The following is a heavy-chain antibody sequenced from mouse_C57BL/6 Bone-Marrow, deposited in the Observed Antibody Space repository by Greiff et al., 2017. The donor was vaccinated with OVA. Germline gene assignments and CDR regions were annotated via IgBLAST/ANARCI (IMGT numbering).Heavy chain of an antibody. Sequence: VHVKQSGAELVRPGASVKLSCTASGFNIKDDYMHWVKQRPEQGLEWIGWIDPENGDTEYASKFQGKATITADTSSNTAYLQLSSLTSEDTAVYYCTTHITTVVPFAYWGQGTLVTVSA. CDR2: IDPENGDT. CDR3: TTHITTVVPFAY. V-gene: IGHV14-4*01. D-gene: IGHD1-1*01. CDR1: GFNIKDDY. J-gene: IGHJ3*01.